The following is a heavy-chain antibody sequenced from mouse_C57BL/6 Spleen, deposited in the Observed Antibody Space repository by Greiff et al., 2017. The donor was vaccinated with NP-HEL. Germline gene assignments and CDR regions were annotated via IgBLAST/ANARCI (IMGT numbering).Heavy chain of an antibody. J-gene: IGHJ1*03. D-gene: IGHD1-1*01. CDR3: ARDRDYGSSPHFDV. V-gene: IGHV5-4*01. CDR1: GFTFSSYA. Sequence: EVQLVESGGGLVKPGGSLKLSCAASGFTFSSYAMSWVRQTPEKRLEWVATISDGGSYTYYPDNVKGRFTISRDNAKNNLYLQMSHLKSEDTAMYYCARDRDYGSSPHFDVWGTGTTVTVSS. CDR2: ISDGGSYT.